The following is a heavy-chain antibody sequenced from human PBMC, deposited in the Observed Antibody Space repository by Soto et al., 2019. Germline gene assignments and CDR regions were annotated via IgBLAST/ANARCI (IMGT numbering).Heavy chain of an antibody. D-gene: IGHD3-10*01. Sequence: QVQLVQSGAEVKKPGASVKVSCKASGYTFTSYGISWVRQAPGQGLEWMGWINPYNGNTNYAKKLQGRVTMTTDTSTNTAYIELRSLRSDDTAVYYCARDWLGIDYWGQGTLVTVSS. J-gene: IGHJ4*02. CDR3: ARDWLGIDY. CDR2: INPYNGNT. CDR1: GYTFTSYG. V-gene: IGHV1-18*01.